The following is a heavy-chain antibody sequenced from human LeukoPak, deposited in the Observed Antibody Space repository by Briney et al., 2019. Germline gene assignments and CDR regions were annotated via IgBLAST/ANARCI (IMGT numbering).Heavy chain of an antibody. J-gene: IGHJ4*02. D-gene: IGHD3-3*01. Sequence: GESLKISCKGSGYSFTSYWIGWVRQMPGKGLEWMGIIYPGDSDTRYSPSFQGQVTISADKSISTAYLQWSSLKASDTAMYYCARTHYDFWSGYYRGLDYWGQGTLVTVSS. CDR3: ARTHYDFWSGYYRGLDY. V-gene: IGHV5-51*01. CDR2: IYPGDSDT. CDR1: GYSFTSYW.